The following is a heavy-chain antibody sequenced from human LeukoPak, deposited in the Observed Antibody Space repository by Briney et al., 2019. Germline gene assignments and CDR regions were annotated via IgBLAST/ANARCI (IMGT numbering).Heavy chain of an antibody. Sequence: SETLSLTCTVSGGSISSRSYYWGWIRQPPGKGLEWIGYIYYSGSTNYNPSLKSRVTISVDTSKNQFSLKLSSVTAADTAVYYCARVELLGSSGWPFDYWGQGTLVTVSS. D-gene: IGHD6-19*01. V-gene: IGHV4-61*01. CDR3: ARVELLGSSGWPFDY. CDR1: GGSISSRSYY. J-gene: IGHJ4*02. CDR2: IYYSGST.